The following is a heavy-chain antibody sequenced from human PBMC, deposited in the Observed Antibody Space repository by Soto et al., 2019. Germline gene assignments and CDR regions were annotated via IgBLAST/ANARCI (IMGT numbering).Heavy chain of an antibody. Sequence: QVKLQESGPGLVKPSETLSLSCTVSGGSINSYYWSWIRQSPGKRMEWIGYVHHSWGSSYNPSLQRRVPISLDTSKSPFSLKVTSVTATDAAVHYCARQGFGPLHGLVDVWGQGTTVTVSS. CDR2: VHHSWGS. D-gene: IGHD3-10*01. CDR1: GGSINSYY. CDR3: ARQGFGPLHGLVDV. J-gene: IGHJ6*02. V-gene: IGHV4-59*08.